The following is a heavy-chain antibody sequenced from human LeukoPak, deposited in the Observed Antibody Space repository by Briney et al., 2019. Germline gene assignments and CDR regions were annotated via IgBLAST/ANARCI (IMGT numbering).Heavy chain of an antibody. J-gene: IGHJ4*02. D-gene: IGHD5-12*01. Sequence: GGSLRLSCAVSGFTFSSYWMTWVRQAPGQGLERVANINQDASEANYVDSVKGRFTISRDNARYSLYLQMNGLRAEDTAVYYCARRYSGYVFYDYWGQGTLVTVSS. V-gene: IGHV3-7*01. CDR3: ARRYSGYVFYDY. CDR2: INQDASEA. CDR1: GFTFSSYW.